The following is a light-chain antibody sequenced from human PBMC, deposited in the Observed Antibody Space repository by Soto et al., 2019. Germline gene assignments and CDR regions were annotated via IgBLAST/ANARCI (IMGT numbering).Light chain of an antibody. V-gene: IGKV4-1*01. CDR3: QQYYTTPWT. CDR1: QSVLSSSNNKNS. Sequence: DIVMTQSPDSLAVSLGERATINCKSSQSVLSSSNNKNSLAWYQLKPGQPPRLLIHWTSTRESGVPDRFSGSGSGTDFTLTISSLRAEDVAVYYCQQYYTTPWTFGQGTQVEIK. CDR2: WTS. J-gene: IGKJ1*01.